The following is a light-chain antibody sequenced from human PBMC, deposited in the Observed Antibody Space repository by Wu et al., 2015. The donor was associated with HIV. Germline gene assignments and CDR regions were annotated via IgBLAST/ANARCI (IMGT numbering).Light chain of an antibody. CDR2: VTS. J-gene: IGKJ4*01. Sequence: EVVMTQSPATLSVSPGEGATLSCRASQAVSSSLAWYHQRPGQAPRLLIYVTSTRASGIPDRFSGSGSGTEFTLTISSLLPEDSAVYYCQQYNYWPPLTFGGGTKVEIE. V-gene: IGKV3-15*01. CDR1: QAVSSS. CDR3: QQYNYWPPLT.